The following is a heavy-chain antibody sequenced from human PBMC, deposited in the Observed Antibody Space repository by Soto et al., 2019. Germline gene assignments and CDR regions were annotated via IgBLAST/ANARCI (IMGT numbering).Heavy chain of an antibody. D-gene: IGHD3-10*01. Sequence: GGSLRLSCAASGFTFSSYGMHWVRQAPGKGLEWVAVIWYDGSNKYYADSVKGRFTISRDNSKNTLYLQMNSLRAEDTAVYYCARGPTDYYGSGSYYNGDWFDPWGQGTLVTVSS. CDR1: GFTFSSYG. CDR2: IWYDGSNK. CDR3: ARGPTDYYGSGSYYNGDWFDP. J-gene: IGHJ5*02. V-gene: IGHV3-33*01.